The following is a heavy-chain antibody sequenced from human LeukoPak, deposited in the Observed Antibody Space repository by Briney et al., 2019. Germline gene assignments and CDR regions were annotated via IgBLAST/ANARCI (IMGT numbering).Heavy chain of an antibody. J-gene: IGHJ4*02. V-gene: IGHV3-7*01. Sequence: GGSLRLSCTASGFTFTSYWMSWVRQAPGKGLEWVANIKQDGSEKYYVDSVKGRFTISRDNAKNSLYLQMNSLRVDDTAIYYCGSRWFDWGQGTLVTVSS. CDR1: GFTFTSYW. D-gene: IGHD4-23*01. CDR3: GSRWFD. CDR2: IKQDGSEK.